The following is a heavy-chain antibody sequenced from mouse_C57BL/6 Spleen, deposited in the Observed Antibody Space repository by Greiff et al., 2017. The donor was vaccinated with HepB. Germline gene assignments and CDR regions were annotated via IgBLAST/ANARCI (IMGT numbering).Heavy chain of an antibody. Sequence: QVQLKQSGPGLVKPSQSLFLTCSITGFPITSGYYWIWLRQSPGKPLEWMGYITHSGETFYNPSLQSPISITRETSKNQFFLQLNSVTTEDTAMYYCAGDHSLLLRRSYFDYWGQGTTLTVSS. CDR1: GFPITSGYY. J-gene: IGHJ2*01. CDR3: AGDHSLLLRRSYFDY. V-gene: IGHV12-3*01. CDR2: ITHSGET. D-gene: IGHD1-1*01.